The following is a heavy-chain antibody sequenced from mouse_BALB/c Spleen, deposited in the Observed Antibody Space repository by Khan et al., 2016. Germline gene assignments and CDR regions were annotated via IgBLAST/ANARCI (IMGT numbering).Heavy chain of an antibody. V-gene: IGHV5-9-3*01. Sequence: EVELVESGGGLVKPGGSLKLSCAASGFTFSSYAMSWVRQTPEKRLEWVATISSGGSYTYYPDSVKGRFTISSDNAKHTLYLQMSSLRSEDTAMYYCMYYYGSSGAMDDWGQETSVTVSS. CDR3: MYYYGSSGAMDD. J-gene: IGHJ4*01. CDR2: ISSGGSYT. D-gene: IGHD1-1*01. CDR1: GFTFSSYA.